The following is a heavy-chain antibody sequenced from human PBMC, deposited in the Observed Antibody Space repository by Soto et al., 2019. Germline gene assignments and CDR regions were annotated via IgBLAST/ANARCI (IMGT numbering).Heavy chain of an antibody. J-gene: IGHJ4*02. V-gene: IGHV3-21*02. D-gene: IGHD3-22*01. CDR3: AREADFASSGYVLDY. CDR1: GFTFNRYS. Sequence: EVQLVESGGGLVKPGGSLRLSCAASGFTFNRYSMNCVRQAPGKGLEWVSSVTSSSSSMLYADSVKGRFTISRDDAKDSLFLQMNSLRADDTAVYYCAREADFASSGYVLDYWGQGTLVTVSS. CDR2: VTSSSSSM.